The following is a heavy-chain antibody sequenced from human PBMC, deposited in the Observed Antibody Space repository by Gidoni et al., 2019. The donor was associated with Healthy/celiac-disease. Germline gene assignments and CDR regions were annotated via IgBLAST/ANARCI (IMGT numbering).Heavy chain of an antibody. V-gene: IGHV4-39*01. CDR2: IYYSGST. D-gene: IGHD1-26*01. CDR3: ARTGGATNYYYYGMDV. Sequence: QLQLQESGPGLVKPSETLSLTCTVSGGSISSSSYYWGWIRQPPGKGLEWIGSIYYSGSTYYNPSLKSRVTISVDTSKNQFSLKLSSVTAADTAVYYCARTGGATNYYYYGMDVWGQGTTVTVSS. J-gene: IGHJ6*02. CDR1: GGSISSSSYY.